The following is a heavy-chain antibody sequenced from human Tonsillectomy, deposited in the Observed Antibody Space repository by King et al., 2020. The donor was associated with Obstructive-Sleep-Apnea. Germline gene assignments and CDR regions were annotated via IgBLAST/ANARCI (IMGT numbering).Heavy chain of an antibody. CDR3: AKEIDYYDSSGYYSS. CDR2: ISVSGGST. J-gene: IGHJ4*02. D-gene: IGHD3-22*01. Sequence: VQLVESGGGLVQPGGSLRLSCAASGFTFSSYAMSWVRQAPGKGLDWVSAISVSGGSTYYAASVKGRFTISRDNSKNTLYLQMNSLRAEDTAVYYCAKEIDYYDSSGYYSSWGQGTLVTVSS. CDR1: GFTFSSYA. V-gene: IGHV3-23*04.